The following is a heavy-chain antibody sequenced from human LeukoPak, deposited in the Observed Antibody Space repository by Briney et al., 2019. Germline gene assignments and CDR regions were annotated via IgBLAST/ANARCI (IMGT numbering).Heavy chain of an antibody. CDR1: GFTLSSNW. V-gene: IGHV3-74*03. Sequence: GESLKISCAASGFTLSSNWMYWVRQAPGKGLVWVSRINSDGSSSTYADSVKGRFTISRDDAKNTLYPQMHSLRAEDTAMYYCARGHYGDYFWGQGTQVTVSS. J-gene: IGHJ4*02. CDR3: ARGHYGDYF. CDR2: INSDGSSS. D-gene: IGHD4-17*01.